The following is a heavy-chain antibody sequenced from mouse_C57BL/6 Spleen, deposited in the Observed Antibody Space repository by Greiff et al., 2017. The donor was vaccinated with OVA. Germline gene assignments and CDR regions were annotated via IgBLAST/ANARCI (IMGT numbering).Heavy chain of an antibody. D-gene: IGHD2-4*01. Sequence: VQLKQSGPELVKPGASVKIPCKASGYTFTDYNMDWVKQSHGKSLEWIGDINPNNGGTIYNQKFKGKATLTVDKSSSTAYMELRSLTSEDTAVYYCASVYYDYDVGYFDYWGQGTTLTVAS. CDR2: INPNNGGT. CDR1: GYTFTDYN. V-gene: IGHV1-18*01. CDR3: ASVYYDYDVGYFDY. J-gene: IGHJ2*01.